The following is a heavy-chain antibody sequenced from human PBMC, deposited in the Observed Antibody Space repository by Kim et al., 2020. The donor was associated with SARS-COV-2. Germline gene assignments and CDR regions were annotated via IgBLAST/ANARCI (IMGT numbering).Heavy chain of an antibody. J-gene: IGHJ4*02. Sequence: GGSLRLSCAASGFTFSSYGMHWVRQAPGKGLEWVAVISYDGSNKYYADSVKGRFTISRDNSKNTLYLQMNSLRAEDTAVYYCAKETFGGAFDYWGQGTLVTVSS. D-gene: IGHD3-3*01. CDR3: AKETFGGAFDY. V-gene: IGHV3-30*18. CDR1: GFTFSSYG. CDR2: ISYDGSNK.